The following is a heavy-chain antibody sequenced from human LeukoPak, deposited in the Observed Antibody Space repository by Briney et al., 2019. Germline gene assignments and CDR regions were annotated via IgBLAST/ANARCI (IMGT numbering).Heavy chain of an antibody. V-gene: IGHV1-69*04. CDR3: ARDEDISSSCYVY. J-gene: IGHJ4*02. CDR1: GGTFSSYA. CDR2: IIPILGIA. Sequence: SVKVSCKASGGTFSSYAISWVRQAPGQGLEWMGRIIPILGIANYAQKFQGRVTITADKSTSTAYMELSSLRSEDTAVYYCARDEDISSSCYVYWGQGTLVTVSS. D-gene: IGHD6-13*01.